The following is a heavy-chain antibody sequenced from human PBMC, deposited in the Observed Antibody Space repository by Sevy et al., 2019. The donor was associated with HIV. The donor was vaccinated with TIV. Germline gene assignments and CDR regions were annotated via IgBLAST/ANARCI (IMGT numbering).Heavy chain of an antibody. J-gene: IGHJ4*02. CDR2: ISAYKGNT. CDR3: ARDTLGGGISGWYRLDY. D-gene: IGHD6-19*01. CDR1: GYTFTSYG. V-gene: IGHV1-18*01. Sequence: ASVKVSCKASGYTFTSYGISWVRQAPGQGLEWMGWISAYKGNTNYAQKLQGRVTMTTDTSTSTAYMELRSLRSDDTAVYYCARDTLGGGISGWYRLDYWGQGTLVTVSS.